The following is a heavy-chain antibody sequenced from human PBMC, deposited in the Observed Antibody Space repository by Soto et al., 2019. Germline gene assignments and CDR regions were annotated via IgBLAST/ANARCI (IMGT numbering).Heavy chain of an antibody. D-gene: IGHD3-10*01. Sequence: SETLSLTCAVSGGSISSGAYSWSWIRQPPGKGLEWIGYIYYSGSTNYNPSLKSRVTISVDTSKNQFSLKLTSVTAADTAVYYCARVRSPYGSGSDPYYGMDVWGQGTTVTVSS. J-gene: IGHJ6*02. CDR1: GGSISSGAYS. CDR2: IYYSGST. V-gene: IGHV4-61*08. CDR3: ARVRSPYGSGSDPYYGMDV.